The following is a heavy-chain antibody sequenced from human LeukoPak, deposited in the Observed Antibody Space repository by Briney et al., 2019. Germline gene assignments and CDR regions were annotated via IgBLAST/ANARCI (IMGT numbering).Heavy chain of an antibody. Sequence: GRSLRLSCAASGFTFSSYAMYWVRKAPGKGLEWVAVISSNENNKYYADSVKGRFTISRDTSKNTRYLQMNSLRGEDTAVYYCAREMARGVVPDYWGQGTLVTVSS. CDR3: AREMARGVVPDY. CDR2: ISSNENNK. V-gene: IGHV3-30-3*01. CDR1: GFTFSSYA. D-gene: IGHD3-10*01. J-gene: IGHJ4*02.